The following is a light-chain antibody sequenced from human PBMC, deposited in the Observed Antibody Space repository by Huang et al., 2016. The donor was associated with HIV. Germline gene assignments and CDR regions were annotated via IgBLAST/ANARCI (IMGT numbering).Light chain of an antibody. V-gene: IGKV3-15*01. CDR2: GAS. CDR1: QSVSSN. J-gene: IGKJ1*01. Sequence: EIVMTQSPATLSVSPGERATLSCRASQSVSSNLAWYQQKPGQAPRLLIYGASTRATGIPARFSGIGSGKEFTLTISSLQSEDCAVYYCQQYNNWPRTFGQGTKVEIK. CDR3: QQYNNWPRT.